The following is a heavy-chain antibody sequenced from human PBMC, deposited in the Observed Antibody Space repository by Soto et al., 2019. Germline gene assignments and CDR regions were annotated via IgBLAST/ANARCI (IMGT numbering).Heavy chain of an antibody. V-gene: IGHV4-59*01. D-gene: IGHD4-17*01. CDR2: IYYSGST. J-gene: IGHJ4*02. CDR1: GGSISSYY. CDR3: ASLPDYGDYVGY. Sequence: SETLSLTCTVSGGSISSYYWSWIRQPPGKGLEWIGYIYYSGSTNYNPSLKSRVTISVDTSKNQFSLKLSSVTAADTAVYYCASLPDYGDYVGYWGQGTLVTVSS.